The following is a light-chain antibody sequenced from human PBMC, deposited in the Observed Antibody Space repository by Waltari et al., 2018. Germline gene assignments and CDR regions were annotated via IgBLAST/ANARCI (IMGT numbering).Light chain of an antibody. CDR1: SGSFSTTYS. V-gene: IGLV8-61*01. CDR2: DTN. J-gene: IGLJ3*02. CDR3: VLSMGSGIWV. Sequence: QTVVTQEPSLSVSPGGTVTLTCGLSSGSFSTTYSHTWYQQAPGQAPRTLIFDTNTRSSGVPDRFSGSILDNKAALTITGAQADDESDYYCVLSMGSGIWVFGGGTKLTVL.